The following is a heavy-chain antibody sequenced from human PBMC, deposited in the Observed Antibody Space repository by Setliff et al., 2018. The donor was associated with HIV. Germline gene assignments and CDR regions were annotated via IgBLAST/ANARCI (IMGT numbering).Heavy chain of an antibody. CDR1: GFSFSSYW. Sequence: GGSLRLSCAASGFSFSSYWMSWVRQAPGKGLEWVANIKPDGSERYYIDSVKGRFTISRDNARNSVYLQMNSLRAEDTAVYYCAGSRGYFVQADWGQGTLVTVSS. J-gene: IGHJ4*02. V-gene: IGHV3-7*01. CDR3: AGSRGYFVQAD. CDR2: IKPDGSER. D-gene: IGHD3-22*01.